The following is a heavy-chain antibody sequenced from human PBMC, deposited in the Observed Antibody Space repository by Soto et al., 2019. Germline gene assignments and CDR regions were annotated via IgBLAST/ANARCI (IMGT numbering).Heavy chain of an antibody. CDR1: GGSISSGGYY. CDR3: ANSDYYDSSGFLN. D-gene: IGHD3-22*01. J-gene: IGHJ4*02. Sequence: SETLSLTCTVSGGSISSGGYYWSWIRQHPGKGLEWIGYIYYSGSIYYNPSLKSRVTISVDTSKNQFSLKLSSVTASDSVVFYCANSDYYDSSGFLNWGQGTPVTVSS. CDR2: IYYSGSI. V-gene: IGHV4-31*03.